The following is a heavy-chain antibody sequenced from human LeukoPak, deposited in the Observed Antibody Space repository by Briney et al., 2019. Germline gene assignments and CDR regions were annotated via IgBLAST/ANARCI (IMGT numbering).Heavy chain of an antibody. CDR1: GGSFSGYY. CDR3: ARGLKLGRSTSLNWFDP. J-gene: IGHJ5*02. V-gene: IGHV4-34*01. Sequence: SETLSLTCAVYGGSFSGYYWSWIRQPPGKGLEWIGEINHSGSTNYNPSLKSRVTISVDTSKNQFSLKLGSVTAADTAVYYCARGLKLGRSTSLNWFDPWGQGTLVTVSS. D-gene: IGHD2-2*01. CDR2: INHSGST.